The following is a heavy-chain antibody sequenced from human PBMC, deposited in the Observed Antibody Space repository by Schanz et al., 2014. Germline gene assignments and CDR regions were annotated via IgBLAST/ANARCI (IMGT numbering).Heavy chain of an antibody. Sequence: EVQLVESEGGLVKPGGSLRLSCAASGFTFSTYAMSWVRQAPGKGLEWVSAISGSGGSTYYADSVKGRFTISRDNSKNTLYLQMNSLRAEDTAVYYCAKDPSHGDYDYYFDYWGQGTLVTVSS. CDR3: AKDPSHGDYDYYFDY. D-gene: IGHD3-22*01. V-gene: IGHV3-23*04. CDR2: ISGSGGST. CDR1: GFTFSTYA. J-gene: IGHJ4*02.